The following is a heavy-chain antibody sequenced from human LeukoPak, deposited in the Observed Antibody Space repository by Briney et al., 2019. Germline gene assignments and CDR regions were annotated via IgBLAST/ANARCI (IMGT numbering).Heavy chain of an antibody. Sequence: QAGGSLRLSCAASGFTFDDYAMHWVRQAPGKGLEWVSLISGDGGSTYYADSVTGRFTISRDNSKNSLYLQMNSLRTEDTALYYCAKDSGDFWSGYPLGGVDYWGQGTLVTVSS. D-gene: IGHD3-3*01. J-gene: IGHJ4*02. CDR2: ISGDGGST. CDR3: AKDSGDFWSGYPLGGVDY. V-gene: IGHV3-43*02. CDR1: GFTFDDYA.